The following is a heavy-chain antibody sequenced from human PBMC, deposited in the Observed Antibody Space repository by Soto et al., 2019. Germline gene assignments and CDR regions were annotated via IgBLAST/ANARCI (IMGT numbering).Heavy chain of an antibody. CDR3: ARDPARYYYDSSGYYPNYDY. CDR2: INAGNGNT. D-gene: IGHD3-22*01. CDR1: GYTFTSYA. J-gene: IGHJ4*02. V-gene: IGHV1-3*01. Sequence: ASVKVSCKASGYTFTSYAMHWVRQAPGQRLEWMGWINAGNGNTKYSQKFQGRVTITRDTSTSTAYMELRSLRSDDTAVYYCARDPARYYYDSSGYYPNYDYWGQGTLVTVSS.